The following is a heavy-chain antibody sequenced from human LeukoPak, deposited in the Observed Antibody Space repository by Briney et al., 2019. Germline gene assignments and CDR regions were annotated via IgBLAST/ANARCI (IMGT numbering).Heavy chain of an antibody. D-gene: IGHD2-15*01. CDR1: GVSISSTSYY. J-gene: IGHJ5*02. CDR3: ARVRSRVAGDWFDP. V-gene: IGHV4-39*07. Sequence: SETLSLTCTVSGVSISSTSYYWGWIRQPPGKGLEWIASIYYSGSTYYNPSLKSRVTISVDTSKNQFSLKLSSVTAADTAVYYCARVRSRVAGDWFDPWGQGTLVTVSS. CDR2: IYYSGST.